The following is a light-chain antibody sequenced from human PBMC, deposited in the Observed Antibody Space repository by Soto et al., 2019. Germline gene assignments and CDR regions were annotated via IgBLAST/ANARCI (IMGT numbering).Light chain of an antibody. Sequence: QSALTQSASVSGSPGQSITISCTGTSSDVGAYNYVSWCQQHPGKAPKLMIFEVSDRPSGVSNRFSGSKSGNTASLTISGLQAEDEADYYCSSYTSSNTLVFGGGTKLTVL. CDR1: SSDVGAYNY. J-gene: IGLJ2*01. CDR2: EVS. CDR3: SSYTSSNTLV. V-gene: IGLV2-14*01.